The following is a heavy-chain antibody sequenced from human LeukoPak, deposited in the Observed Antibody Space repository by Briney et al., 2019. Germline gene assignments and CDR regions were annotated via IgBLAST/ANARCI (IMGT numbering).Heavy chain of an antibody. D-gene: IGHD4-17*01. V-gene: IGHV3-53*01. J-gene: IGHJ3*02. Sequence: GGSLRLSCAASGFTVSSNYMSWVRQALGEGLEWVSVIYSGGTTYYADSVKGRFTISRDNSNNTLYLQMNSLRAEDTAVYYCARGPVTKFEIWGQGTILTVSS. CDR3: ARGPVTKFEI. CDR1: GFTVSSNY. CDR2: IYSGGTT.